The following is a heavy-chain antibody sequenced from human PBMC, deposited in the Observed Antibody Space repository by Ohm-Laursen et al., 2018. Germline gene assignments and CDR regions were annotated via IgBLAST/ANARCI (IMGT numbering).Heavy chain of an antibody. D-gene: IGHD1-26*01. CDR1: GYTFTSYY. J-gene: IGHJ6*02. V-gene: IGHV1-46*01. CDR2: INPSGGST. CDR3: AREPYYDPGYYGLDV. Sequence: ASVKVSCKASGYTFTSYYIHWVRQAPGQGLEWMEIINPSGGSTSYSQKFQDRVTVTRDTSTSTVYMELSSLRSEDTAMYYCAREPYYDPGYYGLDVWGQGTTVSVSS.